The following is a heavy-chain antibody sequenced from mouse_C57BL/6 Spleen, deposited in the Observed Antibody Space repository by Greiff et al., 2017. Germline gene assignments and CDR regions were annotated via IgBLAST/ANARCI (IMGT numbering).Heavy chain of an antibody. CDR2: IWSGGST. V-gene: IGHV2-2*01. J-gene: IGHJ1*03. CDR1: GFSLTSYG. D-gene: IGHD2-4*01. Sequence: VQLQQSGPGLVQPSQSLSITCTVSGFSLTSYGVHWVRQSPGKGLEWLGVIWSGGSTDSNAAFISRLSISKDTSKSQVFFKMNSLQADDTAIYYCARNGGLRRDWYFDVWGTGTTVTVSS. CDR3: ARNGGLRRDWYFDV.